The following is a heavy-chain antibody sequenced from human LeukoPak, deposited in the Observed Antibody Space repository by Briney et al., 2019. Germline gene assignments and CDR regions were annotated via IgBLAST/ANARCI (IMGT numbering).Heavy chain of an antibody. J-gene: IGHJ4*02. Sequence: GGSLRLSCAASGFTFSNYAMSWVRQAPGKGLEWVANIKQAGSENSYVDSVKGRFTISRGNAKNSLYLQINSLRAEDTAVYYCAREDDFTTVTDYWGQGTLVTVSS. D-gene: IGHD4-11*01. V-gene: IGHV3-7*01. CDR2: IKQAGSEN. CDR3: AREDDFTTVTDY. CDR1: GFTFSNYA.